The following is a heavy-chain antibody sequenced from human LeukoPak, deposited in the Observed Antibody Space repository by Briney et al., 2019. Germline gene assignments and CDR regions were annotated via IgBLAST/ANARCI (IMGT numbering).Heavy chain of an antibody. CDR2: ISGSGGST. Sequence: PGGSLRLSCAASGFTFSSYGMSWVRQAPGKGLEWVSAISGSGGSTFYADSVKGRFTISRDNSKNTLYLQMNSLRAEDTAVYYCAKGIAVTGTGFDYGGQGTLVTVSS. CDR3: AKGIAVTGTGFDY. V-gene: IGHV3-23*01. CDR1: GFTFSSYG. J-gene: IGHJ4*02. D-gene: IGHD6-19*01.